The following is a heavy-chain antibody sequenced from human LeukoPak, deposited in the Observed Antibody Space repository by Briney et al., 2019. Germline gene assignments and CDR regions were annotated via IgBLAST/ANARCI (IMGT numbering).Heavy chain of an antibody. Sequence: PGGSLRLSCAASGFTVSSNYMSWVRQAPGNGLEWVSVIYGGGSPYYADSVKGRFTISRDNSNNTLYLQMNSLRAEDTAVYYCARDWSTYYYDAWGQGTLVTVSS. CDR3: ARDWSTYYYDA. J-gene: IGHJ5*02. V-gene: IGHV3-66*01. CDR2: IYGGGSP. D-gene: IGHD3-22*01. CDR1: GFTVSSNY.